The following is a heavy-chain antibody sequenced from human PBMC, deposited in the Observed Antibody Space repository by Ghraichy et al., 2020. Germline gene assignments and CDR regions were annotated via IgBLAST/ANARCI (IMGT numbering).Heavy chain of an antibody. J-gene: IGHJ3*02. CDR1: RSTVRSHD. CDR2: INPSGGST. D-gene: IGHD3-9*01. CDR3: ARGRRGWAGHDILTGPLYAFDI. V-gene: IGHV1-46*01. Sequence: ASVKVSCKASRSTVRSHDMHWVRQSRGQGVEWMGIINPSGGSTSYAQKFQGRVTMTRDTSTSTVYMELSSLRSEDTAVYYCARGRRGWAGHDILTGPLYAFDIWGQVTMIAVSS.